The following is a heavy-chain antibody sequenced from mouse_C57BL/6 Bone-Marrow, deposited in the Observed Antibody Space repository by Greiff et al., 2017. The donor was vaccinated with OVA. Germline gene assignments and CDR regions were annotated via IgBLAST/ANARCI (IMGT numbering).Heavy chain of an antibody. V-gene: IGHV1-12*01. J-gene: IGHJ3*01. Sequence: QVQLQQSGAELVRPGASVKMSCKASGYTFTSYNMHWVKQTPRQGLEWIGAIYPGNGDTSYNQKFKGKATLTVDKSSSTAYMQLSSLASEDSAVYICARDCYSSSRFAYWGQGTLVTVSA. CDR2: IYPGNGDT. D-gene: IGHD1-1*01. CDR1: GYTFTSYN. CDR3: ARDCYSSSRFAY.